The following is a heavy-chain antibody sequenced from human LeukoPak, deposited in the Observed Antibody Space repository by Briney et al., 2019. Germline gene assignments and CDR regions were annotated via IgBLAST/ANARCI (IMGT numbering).Heavy chain of an antibody. CDR3: ARGLRGTGRNYYYYMDV. CDR1: GYTFTRYD. J-gene: IGHJ6*03. CDR2: MNPNSGNT. V-gene: IGHV1-8*01. D-gene: IGHD3-16*01. Sequence: ASVKVSCKASGYTFTRYDINWVRQATGRGREWMGWMNPNSGNTGYAQKFQGRVTMTRNTSISTDYMELSSLRSEDTAVYYCARGLRGTGRNYYYYMDVWGKGTTVTVSS.